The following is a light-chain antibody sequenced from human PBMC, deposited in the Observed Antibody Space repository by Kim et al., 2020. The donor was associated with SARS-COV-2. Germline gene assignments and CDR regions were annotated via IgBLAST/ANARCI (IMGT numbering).Light chain of an antibody. V-gene: IGKV3-11*01. J-gene: IGKJ2*01. CDR1: QSVSSY. Sequence: EIVLTQSPATLSLSPGERATLSCRASQSVSSYLAWYQQKPGQAPRLLIYDASNRATGIPARFSGSGSGTDFTLTISSPEPEDFAVYYCQQRSNWPYTFGQGTKQEI. CDR3: QQRSNWPYT. CDR2: DAS.